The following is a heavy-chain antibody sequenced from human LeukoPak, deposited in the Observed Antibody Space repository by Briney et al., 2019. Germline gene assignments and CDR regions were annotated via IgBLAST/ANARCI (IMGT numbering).Heavy chain of an antibody. V-gene: IGHV3-7*01. CDR3: ARATRVIAAAGTSWFDP. CDR2: IKQDGSEK. J-gene: IGHJ5*02. Sequence: GGSLRLSCAASGFTFSSYWMSWVRQAPGKGLEWVANIKQDGSEKYYVDSVKGRFTISRDNAKNSLYLQMNSLRAEDTAVYYCARATRVIAAAGTSWFDPWGQGTLVTVSS. CDR1: GFTFSSYW. D-gene: IGHD6-13*01.